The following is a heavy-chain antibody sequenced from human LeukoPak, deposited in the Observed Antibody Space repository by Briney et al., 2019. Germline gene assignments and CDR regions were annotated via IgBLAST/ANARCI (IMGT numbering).Heavy chain of an antibody. V-gene: IGHV4-59*01. Sequence: NSSETLSLTCTVSGGSISYYYWSWIRQSPGKGLEWIGYVYYSGTTNYNPSLKSRVTISVDTSKNQFSLQLRSVTAADTAVYYCAREDPQTRVPAGMDGWGQGTTVTVSS. J-gene: IGHJ6*02. CDR2: VYYSGTT. CDR1: GGSISYYY. CDR3: AREDPQTRVPAGMDG. D-gene: IGHD4/OR15-4a*01.